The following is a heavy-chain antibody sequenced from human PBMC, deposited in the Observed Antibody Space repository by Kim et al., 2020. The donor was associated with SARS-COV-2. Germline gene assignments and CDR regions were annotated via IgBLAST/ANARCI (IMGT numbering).Heavy chain of an antibody. Sequence: ASVKVSCKSSGYTFTSYGISWVRQAPGQGLEWMGWISAYNGNTNYAQKLQGRVTMTTDTSTSTAYMELRSLRSDDTAVYYCARVGDIVVVPAAIIAFDIWGQETMVTVSS. CDR2: ISAYNGNT. CDR1: GYTFTSYG. V-gene: IGHV1-18*01. CDR3: ARVGDIVVVPAAIIAFDI. D-gene: IGHD2-2*02. J-gene: IGHJ3*02.